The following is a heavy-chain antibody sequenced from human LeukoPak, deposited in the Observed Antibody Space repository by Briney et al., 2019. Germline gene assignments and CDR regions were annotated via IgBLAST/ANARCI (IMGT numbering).Heavy chain of an antibody. CDR3: ARERVDSSGSYPPEIAFDI. D-gene: IGHD3-22*01. J-gene: IGHJ3*02. CDR2: ISSSSSYI. Sequence: GGSLRLSCADSGFTFSSYSMDWVRQAPGKGLEWVSSISSSSSYIYYADSVKGRFTTSRDNAKNSLYLQMNSLRAEDTAVYYCARERVDSSGSYPPEIAFDIWGQGTMVTVSS. CDR1: GFTFSSYS. V-gene: IGHV3-21*01.